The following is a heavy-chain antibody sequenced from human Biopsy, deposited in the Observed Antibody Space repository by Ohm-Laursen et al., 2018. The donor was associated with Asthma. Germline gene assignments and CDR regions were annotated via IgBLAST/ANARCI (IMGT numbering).Heavy chain of an antibody. Sequence: SLRLSCSASGFSFSRYGMHWVRQAPGKGLEGVAVISFDGSNKYYGDSVKGRFTIARDNSKNTVYLQMNSLRAEDTAVYYCASYEVVTAILPMDVWGQGTSVTVSS. CDR2: ISFDGSNK. V-gene: IGHV3-30*03. J-gene: IGHJ6*02. CDR1: GFSFSRYG. CDR3: ASYEVVTAILPMDV. D-gene: IGHD2-21*02.